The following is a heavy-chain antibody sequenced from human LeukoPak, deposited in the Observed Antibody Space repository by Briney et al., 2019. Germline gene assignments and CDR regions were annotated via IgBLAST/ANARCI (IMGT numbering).Heavy chain of an antibody. J-gene: IGHJ4*02. D-gene: IGHD2-21*02. V-gene: IGHV3-15*01. Sequence: GGSLRLSCAASGFTFSNAWMSWVRQAPGKGLEWVGRIKSKTDGGTTDYAAPVKGRFTISRDDSKNTLYLQMNSLKTDDTAVYCCTTGPVTAGDDYWGQGTLVTVSS. CDR1: GFTFSNAW. CDR2: IKSKTDGGTT. CDR3: TTGPVTAGDDY.